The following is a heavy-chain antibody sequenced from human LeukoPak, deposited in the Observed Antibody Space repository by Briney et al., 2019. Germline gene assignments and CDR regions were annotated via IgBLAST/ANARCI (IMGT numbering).Heavy chain of an antibody. J-gene: IGHJ5*02. CDR1: GGSISSGGYY. D-gene: IGHD2-2*01. CDR2: IYHSGST. CDR3: ARGVLGYCSSTSCYWFDP. V-gene: IGHV4-30-2*01. Sequence: PSQTLSLTCTVSGGSISSGGYYWSWIRQPPGKGLEWIGYIYHSGSTYYNPSLKSRVTMSVDRSKNQFSLKLSSVTAADTAVYYCARGVLGYCSSTSCYWFDPWGQGTLVTVSS.